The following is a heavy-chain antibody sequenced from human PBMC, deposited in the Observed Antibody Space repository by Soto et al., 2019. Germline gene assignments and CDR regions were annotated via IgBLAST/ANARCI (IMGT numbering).Heavy chain of an antibody. Sequence: SVGSLIPSCSAPGFIFSESTIYWVLQVPGKGLEAISAVSTSGRSTYYADSVKDRFTISRDNSKNTLYLQMNSLRAEDTAVYYCARLLELESGGYYGMDVWGQGTTVTVSS. D-gene: IGHD1-1*01. CDR1: GFIFSEST. V-gene: IGHV3-64*04. CDR3: ARLLELESGGYYGMDV. J-gene: IGHJ6*02. CDR2: VSTSGRST.